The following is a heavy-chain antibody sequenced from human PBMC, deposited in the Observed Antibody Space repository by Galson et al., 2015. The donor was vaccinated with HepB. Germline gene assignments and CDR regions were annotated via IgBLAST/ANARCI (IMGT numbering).Heavy chain of an antibody. Sequence: SETLSLTCTISGGSINKYYWAWIRQSPGRALEWIGYIFYTGVTTYNPSLKSRVTISVETSRNQFSLNLTSVTAADTGIYYCAREYNGNNYVFDLWVQGTRVSVSS. CDR3: AREYNGNNYVFDL. CDR2: IFYTGVT. V-gene: IGHV4-59*01. J-gene: IGHJ3*01. D-gene: IGHD1/OR15-1a*01. CDR1: GGSINKYY.